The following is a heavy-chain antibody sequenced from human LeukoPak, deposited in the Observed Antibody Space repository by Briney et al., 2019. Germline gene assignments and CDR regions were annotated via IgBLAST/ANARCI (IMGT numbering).Heavy chain of an antibody. CDR2: ISGSGGST. J-gene: IGHJ4*02. D-gene: IGHD6-19*01. V-gene: IGHV3-23*01. Sequence: PGGSLRLSCAAAGFTFSSYAMSWVRQAPGKGLEWVSGISGSGGSTYYADSVKGRFTISRDNAKDSLYLQMNSLRVEDTAVYYCAKGHGSGWYYLDYWGQGTLVTVSS. CDR3: AKGHGSGWYYLDY. CDR1: GFTFSSYA.